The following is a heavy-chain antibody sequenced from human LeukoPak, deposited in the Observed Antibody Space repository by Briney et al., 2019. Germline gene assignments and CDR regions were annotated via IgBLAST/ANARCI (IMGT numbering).Heavy chain of an antibody. D-gene: IGHD4-11*01. CDR1: GGTFSSYA. CDR2: IIPILGIA. J-gene: IGHJ6*03. Sequence: SVKVSCKASGGTFSSYAISWVRQAPGQGLEWMGRIIPILGIANYAQKFQGRVTITTDESTSTAYMELSSLRSEDTAVYYCARAFYSNYGVNYYYYYMDVWGKGTTVTVSS. V-gene: IGHV1-69*04. CDR3: ARAFYSNYGVNYYYYYMDV.